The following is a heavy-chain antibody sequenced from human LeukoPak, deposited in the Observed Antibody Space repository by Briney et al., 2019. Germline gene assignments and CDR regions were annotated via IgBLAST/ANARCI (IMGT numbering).Heavy chain of an antibody. J-gene: IGHJ5*02. D-gene: IGHD3-3*01. CDR2: IYYSGST. V-gene: IGHV4-39*01. Sequence: SETLSLTCTVSGGSISSSSYYWGWIRQPPGKGLEWIGSIYYSGSTYYNPSLKSRVTISVDTSKNQFSLKLSSVTAADTAVYYCVRLRFDRFDPWGQGILVTVSS. CDR1: GGSISSSSYY. CDR3: VRLRFDRFDP.